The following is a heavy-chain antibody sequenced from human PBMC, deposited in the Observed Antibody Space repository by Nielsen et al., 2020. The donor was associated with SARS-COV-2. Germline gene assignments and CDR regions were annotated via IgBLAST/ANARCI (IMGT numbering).Heavy chain of an antibody. V-gene: IGHV3-30-3*01. CDR3: AKDFFPYSWHFDY. Sequence: GESLKISCAASGFTFSSYAMHWVRQAPGKGLEWVAVISYDGSNKYYADSVKGRFTISRDNAKNSLYLQMNSLRAEDTALYYCAKDFFPYSWHFDYWGQGTLVTVSS. CDR1: GFTFSSYA. J-gene: IGHJ4*02. CDR2: ISYDGSNK. D-gene: IGHD5-18*01.